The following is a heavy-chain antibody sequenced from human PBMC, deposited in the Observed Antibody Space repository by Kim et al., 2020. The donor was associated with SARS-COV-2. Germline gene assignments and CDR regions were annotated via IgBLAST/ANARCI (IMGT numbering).Heavy chain of an antibody. Sequence: GGSLRLSCAASGFTVSSNYMSWVRQAPGKGLEWVSVIYSGGSTYYADSVKGRFTISRDNSKNTLYLQMNSLRAEDTAVYYCASLGVWEPTGAFDIWGQGTMVTVSS. CDR1: GFTVSSNY. J-gene: IGHJ3*02. CDR2: IYSGGST. V-gene: IGHV3-66*01. CDR3: ASLGVWEPTGAFDI. D-gene: IGHD1-26*01.